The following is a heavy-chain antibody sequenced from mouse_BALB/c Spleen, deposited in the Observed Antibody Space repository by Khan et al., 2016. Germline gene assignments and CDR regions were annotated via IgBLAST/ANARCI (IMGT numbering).Heavy chain of an antibody. J-gene: IGHJ4*01. CDR2: IWAGGST. D-gene: IGHD2-1*01. Sequence: QVQLKQSGPGLVAPSQSLSITCTVSGFSLTSYGVHWVRQPPGKGLEWLGVIWAGGSTNYNSALMSRLSISKDNSKSQVFLKMNSLQTDDTAMYYCARIYYGNVYYYAMDYWGQGTSVTVSS. CDR1: GFSLTSYG. CDR3: ARIYYGNVYYYAMDY. V-gene: IGHV2-9*02.